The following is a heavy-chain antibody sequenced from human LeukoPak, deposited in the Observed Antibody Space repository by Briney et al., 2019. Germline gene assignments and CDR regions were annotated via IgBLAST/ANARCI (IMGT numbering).Heavy chain of an antibody. J-gene: IGHJ5*02. V-gene: IGHV3-74*01. CDR3: ARVPLLWFGELSNWFDP. CDR1: VFTFSSYW. Sequence: GGALRHSCAASVFTFSSYWMHRVRQDLGRGLVWVSRINRDGSSTSYADAVKGRFTISRDNAKNTLYQQMNSLRAEDTAVYYCARVPLLWFGELSNWFDPWGQGTLVTVSS. CDR2: INRDGSST. D-gene: IGHD3-10*01.